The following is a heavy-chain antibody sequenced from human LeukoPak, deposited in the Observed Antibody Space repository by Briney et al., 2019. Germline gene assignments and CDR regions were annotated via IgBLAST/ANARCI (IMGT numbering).Heavy chain of an antibody. CDR3: AKDLALSGSYVGDQYY. CDR1: GFTFSSYA. CDR2: ISGSGGST. D-gene: IGHD1-26*01. V-gene: IGHV3-23*01. Sequence: PGGSLRLSCAASGFTFSSYAMSWVRQAPGKGLEWVSAISGSGGSTYYADSVKGRFTISRDNSKNTLYLQMNSLRAEDTAVYYCAKDLALSGSYVGDQYYWGQGTLVTVSS. J-gene: IGHJ4*02.